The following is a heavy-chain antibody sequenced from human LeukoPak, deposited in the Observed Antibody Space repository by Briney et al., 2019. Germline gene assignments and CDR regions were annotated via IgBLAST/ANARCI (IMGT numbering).Heavy chain of an antibody. J-gene: IGHJ6*02. D-gene: IGHD5-12*01. CDR3: ARDKVATTIQFYYYGMDV. CDR2: ISYDGSNK. Sequence: GGSLRLSCAASGFTFSSYAMHWVRQAPGKGLEWVAVISYDGSNKYYADSVKGRFTISRDNSKNTLYLQMNSLRAEDTAVYYCARDKVATTIQFYYYGMDVWGQGTTVTVSS. CDR1: GFTFSSYA. V-gene: IGHV3-30-3*01.